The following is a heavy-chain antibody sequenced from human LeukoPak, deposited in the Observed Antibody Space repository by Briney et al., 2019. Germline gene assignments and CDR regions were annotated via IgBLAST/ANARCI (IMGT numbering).Heavy chain of an antibody. CDR1: GFTFSSYW. V-gene: IGHV3-7*01. D-gene: IGHD1-26*01. J-gene: IGHJ6*03. CDR3: ARELIVGATWHYYYYMDV. Sequence: GGSLRLSCAAFGFTFSSYWMSWVRQAPGKGLEWVANIKQDGSEKYYVDSVKGRFTISRDNAKNSLYLQMNSLRAEDTAVYYCARELIVGATWHYYYYMDVWGKGTTVTVSS. CDR2: IKQDGSEK.